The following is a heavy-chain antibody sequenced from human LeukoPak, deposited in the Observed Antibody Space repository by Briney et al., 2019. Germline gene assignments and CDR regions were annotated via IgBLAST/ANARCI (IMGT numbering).Heavy chain of an antibody. V-gene: IGHV1-46*01. CDR3: ATRIVGATWFDY. D-gene: IGHD1-26*01. CDR1: GYTFTSYY. J-gene: IGHJ4*02. CDR2: INPSGGST. Sequence: ASVKVSCKASGYTFTSYYMHWVRQAPGQGLEWMGIINPSGGSTSHAQKFQGRVTMTRDTSISTAYMELSRLRSDDTAVYYCATRIVGATWFDYWGQGTLVTVSS.